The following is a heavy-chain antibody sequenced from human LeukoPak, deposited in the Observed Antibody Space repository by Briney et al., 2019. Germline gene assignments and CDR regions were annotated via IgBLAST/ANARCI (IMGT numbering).Heavy chain of an antibody. CDR2: MNPNSGNT. J-gene: IGHJ4*02. CDR3: ARTVYSYGYGGDY. V-gene: IGHV1-8*02. Sequence: ASVKVSCKASGYTFTSYGISWVRQATGQGLEWMGWMNPNSGNTGYAQKFQGRVTMTRNTSISTAYMELSSLRSEDTAVYYCARTVYSYGYGGDYWGQGTLVTVSS. CDR1: GYTFTSYG. D-gene: IGHD5-18*01.